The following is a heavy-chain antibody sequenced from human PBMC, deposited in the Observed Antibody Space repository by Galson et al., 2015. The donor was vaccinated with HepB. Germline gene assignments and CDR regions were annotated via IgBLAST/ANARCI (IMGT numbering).Heavy chain of an antibody. Sequence: SLRLSCAASGFAFDNHAMSWVRQAPGRGLEWISGITGKGDSTFYADSVKGRFTVSKDNSNNMLYLQTNSLRGEDAGLYFCAKGYGLFDSWGQGILVTVSS. J-gene: IGHJ5*01. CDR3: AKGYGLFDS. CDR1: GFAFDNHA. V-gene: IGHV3-23*01. D-gene: IGHD5-18*01. CDR2: ITGKGDST.